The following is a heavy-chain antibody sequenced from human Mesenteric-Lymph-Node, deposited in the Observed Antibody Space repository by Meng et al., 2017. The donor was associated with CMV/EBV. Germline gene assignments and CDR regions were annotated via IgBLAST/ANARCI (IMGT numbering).Heavy chain of an antibody. CDR2: MKPNSGNT. J-gene: IGHJ4*02. Sequence: QEQLVQSGAEVKRPGASVKVSCKASGYTFTSFDINWVRQATGQGPEWMGWMKPNSGNTGYAQKFQGRATLTRDTPISTAYMELSSLRSEDTAVYYCARGPSYSSGFPDCWGQGTLVTVSS. V-gene: IGHV1-8*02. CDR1: GYTFTSFD. D-gene: IGHD6-19*01. CDR3: ARGPSYSSGFPDC.